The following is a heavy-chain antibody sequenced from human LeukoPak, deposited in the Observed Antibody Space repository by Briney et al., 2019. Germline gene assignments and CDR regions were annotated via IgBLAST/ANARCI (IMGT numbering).Heavy chain of an antibody. CDR1: GFTVSTNH. CDR3: ARAVDTAMSRMVTPYYFDY. D-gene: IGHD5-18*01. CDR2: IYGGGST. J-gene: IGHJ4*02. V-gene: IGHV3-66*01. Sequence: GGSLRLSCAVSGFTVSTNHITWVRQAPGKGLECVSVIYGGGSTYYADSVKGRFTISRDSSKNTVYLQMNSLRAEDTAVYYCARAVDTAMSRMVTPYYFDYWGQGTLVTVSS.